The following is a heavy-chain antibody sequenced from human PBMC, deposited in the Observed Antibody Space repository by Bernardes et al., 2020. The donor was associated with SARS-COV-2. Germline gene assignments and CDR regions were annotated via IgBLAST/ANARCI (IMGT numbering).Heavy chain of an antibody. V-gene: IGHV3-23*01. J-gene: IGHJ4*02. Sequence: ESLSRSGAAPGFTVSRYAMRWVRPAPGKGLEWVSGISVSGDRTNYAGSVKGRFTISRDTSKSTLYLQMNSLRAEDTAVYYCAKGRDSGYLVPFDYWGQGTLVTVSS. CDR3: AKGRDSGYLVPFDY. CDR2: ISVSGDRT. CDR1: GFTVSRYA. D-gene: IGHD3-22*01.